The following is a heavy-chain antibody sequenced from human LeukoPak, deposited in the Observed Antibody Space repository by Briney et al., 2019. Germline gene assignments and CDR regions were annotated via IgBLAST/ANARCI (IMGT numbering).Heavy chain of an antibody. V-gene: IGHV3-9*01. CDR3: AREQSGWLFDY. CDR2: IDWNSYSI. D-gene: IGHD5-12*01. CDR1: GFTFSSYE. J-gene: IGHJ4*02. Sequence: GGSLRLSCAASGFTFSSYEMNWVRQVPGKGLEWVSSIDWNSYSIGYADSVKGRFTISRDNAKNSLYLQMNSLRAEDTAVYYCAREQSGWLFDYWGQGTLITVSS.